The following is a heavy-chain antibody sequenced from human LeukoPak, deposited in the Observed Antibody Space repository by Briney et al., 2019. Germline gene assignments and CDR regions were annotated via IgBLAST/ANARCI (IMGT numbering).Heavy chain of an antibody. CDR1: GGSISSSSYY. CDR2: IYYSGST. CDR3: ARQAMFDPFYYDSSAYYPYYFDY. J-gene: IGHJ4*02. Sequence: PSETLSLTCTVSGGSISSSSYYWGWIRQPPGKGLEWIGSIYYSGSTYYNPSLKNRVTISVDTSKNQFSLKLSSVTAADTAVFYCARQAMFDPFYYDSSAYYPYYFDYWGQGTLVTVSS. D-gene: IGHD3-22*01. V-gene: IGHV4-39*01.